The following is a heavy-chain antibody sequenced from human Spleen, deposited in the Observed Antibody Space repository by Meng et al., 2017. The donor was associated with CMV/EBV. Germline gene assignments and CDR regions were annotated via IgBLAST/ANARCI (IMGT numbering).Heavy chain of an antibody. V-gene: IGHV1-2*02. D-gene: IGHD1-26*01. Sequence: ASVKVSCKASGYTFIDQYIHWVRQAPGQGLEWMGWINPNSGATNYAQKFQGRVTMTRDTSISTAYIELSRLGSDDTAVYYCARSLSGSYYWYFNLWGRGALVTVSS. J-gene: IGHJ2*01. CDR3: ARSLSGSYYWYFNL. CDR2: INPNSGAT. CDR1: GYTFIDQY.